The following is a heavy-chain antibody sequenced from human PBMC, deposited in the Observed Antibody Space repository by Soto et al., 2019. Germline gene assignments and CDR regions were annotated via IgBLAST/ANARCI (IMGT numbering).Heavy chain of an antibody. V-gene: IGHV3-30*18. CDR1: GFTIYNYG. J-gene: IGHJ5*02. D-gene: IGHD3-3*01. CDR2: LSSDGSNK. CDR3: AKDYDFWSAYPTLRNRFDP. Sequence: QVQLVESGGGVVQPGRSLRLSCAASGFTIYNYGMHWVRQAPGKGLEWVAALSSDGSNKYYAGSVKGRFTISRDNSKRTLDLEMNSLRVEDTAIYYWAKDYDFWSAYPTLRNRFDPWGPGTLVTVSS.